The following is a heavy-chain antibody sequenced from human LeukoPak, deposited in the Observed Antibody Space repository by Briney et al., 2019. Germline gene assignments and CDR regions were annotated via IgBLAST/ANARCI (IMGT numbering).Heavy chain of an antibody. CDR2: IYYSGST. D-gene: IGHD2-2*01. V-gene: IGHV4-59*11. CDR1: GGSISSHY. Sequence: SETLSLTYTVSGGSISSHYWSWIRQPPGKGLEWIGYIYYSGSTNYNPSLKSRVTISVDTSKNQFSLKLSSVTAADTAVYYCARVPDQRAAIYYMDVWGKGTTVTVSS. CDR3: ARVPDQRAAIYYMDV. J-gene: IGHJ6*03.